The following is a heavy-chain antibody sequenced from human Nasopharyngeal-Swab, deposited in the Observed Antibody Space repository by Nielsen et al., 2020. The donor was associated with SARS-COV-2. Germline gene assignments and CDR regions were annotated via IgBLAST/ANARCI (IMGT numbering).Heavy chain of an antibody. J-gene: IGHJ4*02. CDR1: GRSISDYH. CDR2: MKPTGRT. Sequence: SETLSLTCVVYGRSISDYHWSWIRQAPGKGLEWIGEMKPTGRTNYNPSLKSRVTISVDTSKNQFLLKLSSVTAADTAVYYCAGHPEDFDYWGQGALVTVSS. CDR3: AGHPEDFDY. V-gene: IGHV4-34*01.